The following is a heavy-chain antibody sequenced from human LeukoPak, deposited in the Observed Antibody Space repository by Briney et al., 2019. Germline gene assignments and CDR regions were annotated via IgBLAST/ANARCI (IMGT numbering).Heavy chain of an antibody. V-gene: IGHV4-59*08. Sequence: SETLSLTCTVSGGSISSYYWSWVRQPPGKGLEWIGYIYYSGSTHYNPSLKSRVTISVDTSKNQLSLKLSSVTAADTAVYYCARNARGGDYWGQGTLVTASS. J-gene: IGHJ4*02. CDR1: GGSISSYY. D-gene: IGHD3-10*01. CDR2: IYYSGST. CDR3: ARNARGGDY.